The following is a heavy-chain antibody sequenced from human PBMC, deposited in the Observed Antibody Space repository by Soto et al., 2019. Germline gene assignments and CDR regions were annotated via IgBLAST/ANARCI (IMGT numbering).Heavy chain of an antibody. CDR2: MNPKSGGA. CDR1: GCTFTDYY. CDR3: TRENIENSDGLYDAFGI. D-gene: IGHD5-18*01. Sequence: GASVKVSCKTSGCTFTDYYTHWVRQAPGQGLEWMGWMNPKSGGAYFAQKFQGRVTLTRDTSIGTAYIEVNSLTSDDTAVYFCTRENIENSDGLYDAFGIWGQGTTVTVSS. J-gene: IGHJ3*02. V-gene: IGHV1-2*02.